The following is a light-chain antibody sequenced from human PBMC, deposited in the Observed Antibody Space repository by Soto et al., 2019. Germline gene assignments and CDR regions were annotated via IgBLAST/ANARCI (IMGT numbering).Light chain of an antibody. V-gene: IGKV3-15*01. CDR2: GAS. Sequence: EIVMTQSPATLSVSPGERATLSCRASQTVRSKLAWYQQKGGQAPRLLIYGASTRATGVPARFSGSGSGTQFTLTISSLQSEDFAVYYCRHYINWPPETFGQGTKVEIK. J-gene: IGKJ1*01. CDR1: QTVRSK. CDR3: RHYINWPPET.